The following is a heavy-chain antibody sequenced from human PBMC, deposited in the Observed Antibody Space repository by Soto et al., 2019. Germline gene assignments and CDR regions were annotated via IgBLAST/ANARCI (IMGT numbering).Heavy chain of an antibody. CDR3: ARGGGVGVAGSAAFDM. V-gene: IGHV1-2*02. CDR2: INPATGAA. J-gene: IGHJ3*02. Sequence: QLHLVQSGAVVKKPGASVTVSCSASGYPVTAYYMHWVRQAPGRGLEWMGGINPATGAANYTQTFQGRVTMTGDTSTSTVFMELSGLTSADTAVFYCARGGGVGVAGSAAFDMWGQGTLVTVSS. D-gene: IGHD3-3*01. CDR1: GYPVTAYY.